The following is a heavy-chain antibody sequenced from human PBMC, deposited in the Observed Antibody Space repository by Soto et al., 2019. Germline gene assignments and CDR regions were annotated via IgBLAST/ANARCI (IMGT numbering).Heavy chain of an antibody. CDR3: VFIFEESGGLRGRFAYCGRRTPVIDS. V-gene: IGHV3-21*01. CDR1: GFTFSSYT. CDR2: ISISGTYI. Sequence: PGGSLRLSCAASGFTFSSYTMNWVRQAPGKGLEWVSSISISGTYIYYADSVRGRFTVSRDNAKDSLYLQMNSLRVDDTAAYYCVFIFEESGGLRGRFAYCGRRTPVIDS. J-gene: IGHJ5*01. D-gene: IGHD3-10*02.